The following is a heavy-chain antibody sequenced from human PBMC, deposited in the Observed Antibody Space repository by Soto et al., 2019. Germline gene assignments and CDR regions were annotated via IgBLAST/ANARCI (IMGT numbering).Heavy chain of an antibody. V-gene: IGHV4-59*01. D-gene: IGHD2-15*01. J-gene: IGHJ5*02. CDR1: GASITTYY. CDR2: ISYSGST. Sequence: SETLSLTGTVSGASITTYYWSWIRQPPGKGLEWIGYISYSGSTDYNPSLKSRVTISFDASKNQISLQVRSATAADAAVYYCARDLKEYCSDGKCNWFDPWGQGTLVTVPQ. CDR3: ARDLKEYCSDGKCNWFDP.